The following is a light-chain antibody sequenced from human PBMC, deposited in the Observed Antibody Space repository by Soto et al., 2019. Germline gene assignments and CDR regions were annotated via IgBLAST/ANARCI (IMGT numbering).Light chain of an antibody. CDR2: AAS. Sequence: AIQMTQSPSSLSASVGDRVTITCRTSQGIRNDLGWYQQKPGKAPKLLIYAASRLQSGVPPRFAGSGYGTDFTLTISSLQPEDFATYYCLQDYIYPLTFGGGTKVEIK. CDR1: QGIRND. CDR3: LQDYIYPLT. J-gene: IGKJ4*01. V-gene: IGKV1-6*01.